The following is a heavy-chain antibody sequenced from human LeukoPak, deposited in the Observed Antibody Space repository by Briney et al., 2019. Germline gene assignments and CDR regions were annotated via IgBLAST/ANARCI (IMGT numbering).Heavy chain of an antibody. V-gene: IGHV3-23*01. Sequence: GGSLRLSCAASGFTFSSYAMSWVRQAPGKGLEWVSAISGSGGSTYYGDSVKGRFTISRDNSKNTLYLQMNSVRAEDTAVYYCARTSRYSGSYDDYWGKGTLVTAPS. J-gene: IGHJ4*02. CDR3: ARTSRYSGSYDDY. CDR2: ISGSGGST. CDR1: GFTFSSYA. D-gene: IGHD1-26*01.